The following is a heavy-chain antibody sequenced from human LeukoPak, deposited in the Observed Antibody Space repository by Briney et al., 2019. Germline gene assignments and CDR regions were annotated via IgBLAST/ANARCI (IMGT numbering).Heavy chain of an antibody. V-gene: IGHV1-18*01. D-gene: IGHD1-1*01. CDR2: ISAYNGNT. J-gene: IGHJ6*02. Sequence: SVKVSCKASGYTFTSYGISWVRQAPGQGLEWMGWISAYNGNTLYVQKLQGRVTMTTSTSTSTAYMEVRSLRSDDTAVYHCARDVTRSPSYYGMDVWGQGTTVTVSS. CDR3: ARDVTRSPSYYGMDV. CDR1: GYTFTSYG.